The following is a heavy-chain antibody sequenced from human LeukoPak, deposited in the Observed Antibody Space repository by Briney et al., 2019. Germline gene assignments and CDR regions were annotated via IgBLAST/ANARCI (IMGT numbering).Heavy chain of an antibody. D-gene: IGHD3-10*01. CDR2: INWNGGST. Sequence: GGSLRLSCAASGFTFYDYGMSWVRQAPGKGREWGSGINWNGGSTGYADSVKGRFTISRDNAKNSLYLQMNSLRAEDTALYYCARDPGAMVRGVMSDIWGQGPMVTVSS. CDR3: ARDPGAMVRGVMSDI. CDR1: GFTFYDYG. V-gene: IGHV3-20*04. J-gene: IGHJ3*02.